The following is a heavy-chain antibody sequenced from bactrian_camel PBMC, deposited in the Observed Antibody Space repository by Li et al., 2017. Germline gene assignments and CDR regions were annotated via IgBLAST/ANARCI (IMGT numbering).Heavy chain of an antibody. D-gene: IGHD3*01. V-gene: IGHV3S40*01. CDR2: IYTGRGTT. CDR3: AAAPFLPCTWDVSRYNY. J-gene: IGHJ4*01. CDR1: GSTYSC. Sequence: DVQLVESGGGSVQAGGSLRLSCTASGSTYSCMTWFRQVPEKEREGVAAIYTGRGTTYYAASVKGRFTIAQANAKNTATLQMRRLKPEDTGVYYCAAAPFLPCTWDVSRYNYWGQGTQVTVS.